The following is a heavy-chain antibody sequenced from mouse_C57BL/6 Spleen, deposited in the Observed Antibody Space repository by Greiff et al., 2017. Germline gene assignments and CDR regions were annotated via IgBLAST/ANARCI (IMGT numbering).Heavy chain of an antibody. CDR3: ARCYCSSYWYLDV. CDR1: GFNIKNTY. V-gene: IGHV14-3*01. D-gene: IGHD1-1*01. Sequence: EVKLVESVAELVRPGASVKLSCTASGFNIKNTYMHWVKQRPEQGLEWIGRIDPANGNTKYAPKFKGKATITADTSSNTAYLQLSSLTSEDTAIYYCARCYCSSYWYLDVWGTGTTVTVSS. CDR2: IDPANGNT. J-gene: IGHJ1*03.